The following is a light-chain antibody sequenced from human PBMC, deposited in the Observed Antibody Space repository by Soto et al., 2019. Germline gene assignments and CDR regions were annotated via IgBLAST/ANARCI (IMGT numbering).Light chain of an antibody. V-gene: IGKV3-15*01. CDR2: GAS. Sequence: EIVMRQSPATLSVSPGERATLSCRASQSVSSNLAWYQQKPGQAPRLLIYGASTRATGIPARFSGSGSGTELTLIISSLQSEDFAVYYCQQYNNWPITFSQVRRLEIK. CDR1: QSVSSN. CDR3: QQYNNWPIT. J-gene: IGKJ5*01.